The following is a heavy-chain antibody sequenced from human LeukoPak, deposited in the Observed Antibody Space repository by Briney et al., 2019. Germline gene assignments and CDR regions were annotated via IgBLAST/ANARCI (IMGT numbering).Heavy chain of an antibody. Sequence: GGSLRLSCAASGFTFSGSAMHWVRQASGKGLEWVGRIRSKANSYATAYAASVKGRFTISRDDSKNTAYLQMNSLKTEDTAVYYCARDKGPLPPLVVVAAHNGSWFDPWGQGTLVTVSS. J-gene: IGHJ5*02. CDR1: GFTFSGSA. CDR3: ARDKGPLPPLVVVAAHNGSWFDP. V-gene: IGHV3-73*01. D-gene: IGHD2-15*01. CDR2: IRSKANSYAT.